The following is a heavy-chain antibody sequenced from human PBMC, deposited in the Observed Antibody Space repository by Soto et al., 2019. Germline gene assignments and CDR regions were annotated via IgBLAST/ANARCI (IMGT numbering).Heavy chain of an antibody. CDR3: AREDSSGWYDQRYHQNYYYGMDV. Sequence: QVQLVQSGAEVKKPGSSVKVSCKASGGTFSSYAISWVRQAPGQGLEWMGGIIPIFGTANYAQKFQGRVTITADESTSTAYMELSSLRSEDTAVYYCAREDSSGWYDQRYHQNYYYGMDVWGQGTTVTVSS. CDR1: GGTFSSYA. J-gene: IGHJ6*02. D-gene: IGHD6-19*01. V-gene: IGHV1-69*01. CDR2: IIPIFGTA.